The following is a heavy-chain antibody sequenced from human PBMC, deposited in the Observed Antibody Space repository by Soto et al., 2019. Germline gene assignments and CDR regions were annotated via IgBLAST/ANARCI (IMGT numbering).Heavy chain of an antibody. J-gene: IGHJ4*02. V-gene: IGHV3-66*01. Sequence: EVQLVESGGGLVQPGGSLRLSCAASGFTVSSNYMSWVRQAPGKGLEWVSVIYSGGSTYYADSVKGRFTISRDNSKNTLYLQMNSLRAEDTAVYYCARDRGFRRSGWYPGYWGQGTLVTVSS. CDR1: GFTVSSNY. CDR2: IYSGGST. CDR3: ARDRGFRRSGWYPGY. D-gene: IGHD6-19*01.